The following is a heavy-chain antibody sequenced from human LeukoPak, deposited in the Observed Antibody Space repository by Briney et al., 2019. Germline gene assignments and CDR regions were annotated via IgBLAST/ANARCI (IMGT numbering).Heavy chain of an antibody. D-gene: IGHD3-3*01. CDR1: GYTFTGYY. CDR2: INPNSGGT. Sequence: ASVKVSCKASGYTFTGYYMHWVRQAPGQGLEWMGWINPNSGGTNYAQKLQGRVTMTTDTSTSTAYMELRSLRSDDTAVYYCARGGDYDFWSGYPNWFDPWGQGTLVTVSS. J-gene: IGHJ5*02. CDR3: ARGGDYDFWSGYPNWFDP. V-gene: IGHV1-2*02.